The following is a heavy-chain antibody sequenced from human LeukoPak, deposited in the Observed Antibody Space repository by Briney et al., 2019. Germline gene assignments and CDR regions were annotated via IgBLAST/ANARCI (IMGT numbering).Heavy chain of an antibody. Sequence: PGGSLRLSCAASGFTFSSYSMNWVRQAPGKGLEWVSGINWNGGSTGYADSVKGRFTISRDNAKNSLYLQMNSLRAEDTALYYCARTYDYGDPLILYYMDVWGKGTTVTVSS. J-gene: IGHJ6*03. CDR3: ARTYDYGDPLILYYMDV. V-gene: IGHV3-20*04. CDR1: GFTFSSYS. CDR2: INWNGGST. D-gene: IGHD4-17*01.